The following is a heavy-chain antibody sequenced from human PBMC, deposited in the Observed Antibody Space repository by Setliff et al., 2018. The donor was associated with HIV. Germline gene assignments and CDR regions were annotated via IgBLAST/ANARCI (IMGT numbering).Heavy chain of an antibody. V-gene: IGHV1-18*01. J-gene: IGHJ4*02. CDR3: ARDPRYSSVWFRNGGVDY. CDR1: GDIPRHYG. D-gene: IGHD6-19*01. Sequence: ASVKVSCKASGDIPRHYGFNWVRQAPGQGLEWVGSVSNKGDTNYVQKLQDRLTITTDTSTSTAYLELRDLRSEDTAVYYCARDPRYSSVWFRNGGVDYWGQGTLVTVSS. CDR2: VSNKGDT.